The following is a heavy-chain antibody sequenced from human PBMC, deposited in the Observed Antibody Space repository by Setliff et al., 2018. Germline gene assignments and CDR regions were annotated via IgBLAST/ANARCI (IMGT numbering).Heavy chain of an antibody. V-gene: IGHV1-2*04. D-gene: IGHD2-2*02. CDR2: INPNSGGT. CDR3: ARDREYCSRTSCYIDY. CDR1: GYTFTGYY. Sequence: ASVKVSCKASGYTFTGYYMHWVRQAPGQGLEWMGWINPNSGGTNYAQKFQGWVTITRDTSASTAYMEMSSLRSEDTAVYYCARDREYCSRTSCYIDYWGQGALVTVSS. J-gene: IGHJ4*02.